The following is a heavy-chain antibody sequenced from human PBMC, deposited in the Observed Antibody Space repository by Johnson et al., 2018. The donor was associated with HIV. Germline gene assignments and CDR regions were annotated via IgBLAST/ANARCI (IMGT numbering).Heavy chain of an antibody. CDR2: IKNDGSST. CDR1: GFTFSNYW. J-gene: IGHJ3*02. Sequence: VQLVESGGGLVQPGGSLRLSCAVSGFTFSNYWMEWVRQAPGKGLVWVSRIKNDGSSTYYADSVKGRFTISRDNAKNSLYLEMKSLRVDDTAVYYCVRDDDAFDIWGQGTMVTVSS. V-gene: IGHV3-74*01. CDR3: VRDDDAFDI.